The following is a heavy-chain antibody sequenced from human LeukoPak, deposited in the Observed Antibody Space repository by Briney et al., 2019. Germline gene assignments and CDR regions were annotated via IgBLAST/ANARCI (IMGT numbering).Heavy chain of an antibody. CDR1: GGTFSSYA. D-gene: IGHD5-12*01. CDR3: ATAGYSGYDFDYYYYYGMDV. J-gene: IGHJ6*02. CDR2: IIPIFGIA. Sequence: ASVKLSCTASGGTFSSYAISWVRQAPGQGLEWMGRIIPIFGIANYAQKFQGRVTITADKSTSTVYMELSSLRSEDTAVYYCATAGYSGYDFDYYYYYGMDVWGQGTTVTVSS. V-gene: IGHV1-69*04.